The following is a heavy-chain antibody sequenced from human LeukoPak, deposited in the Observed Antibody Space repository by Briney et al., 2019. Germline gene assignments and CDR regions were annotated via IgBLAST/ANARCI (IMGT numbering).Heavy chain of an antibody. CDR3: AKANSAYDYDYFDY. V-gene: IGHV1-2*02. CDR1: GYTFTGYY. CDR2: INPNSGGT. Sequence: ASVKVSCKASGYTFTGYYMHWVRQAPGQGLEWMGWINPNSGGTNYAQKFQGRVTMTRDTSISTAYMELSRLRSDDTAVYYCAKANSAYDYDYFDYWGQGTLVTVSS. D-gene: IGHD5-12*01. J-gene: IGHJ4*02.